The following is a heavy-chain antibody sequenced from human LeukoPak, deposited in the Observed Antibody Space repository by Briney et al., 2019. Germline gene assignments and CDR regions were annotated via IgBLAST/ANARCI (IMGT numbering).Heavy chain of an antibody. CDR1: GFTFTTYA. CDR2: ISYDGSNK. J-gene: IGHJ6*02. CDR3: ARDLVRGVTSPPAYGMDV. V-gene: IGHV3-30-3*01. Sequence: PGGSLRLSCAASGFTFTTYAMHWVRQAPGKGLEWVAVISYDGSNKYYADSVKGRFTISRDNSKNTLYLQMNSLRAEDTAVYYCARDLVRGVTSPPAYGMDVWGQGTTVTVSS. D-gene: IGHD3-10*01.